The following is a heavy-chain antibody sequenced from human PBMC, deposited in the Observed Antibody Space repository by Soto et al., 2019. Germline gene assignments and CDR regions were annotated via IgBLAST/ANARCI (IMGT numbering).Heavy chain of an antibody. V-gene: IGHV4-59*08. CDR1: GGSISSYY. CDR2: IYYSGST. J-gene: IGHJ6*03. Sequence: SETLSLTCTVSGGSISSYYWSWIRQPPGKGLEWIGYIYYSGSTNYNPSLKSRVTISVVTSKNQFSLKLSSVTAADTAVYYCARLGYCSSTSCHHPAYYYYMDVWGKGTTVTVSS. CDR3: ARLGYCSSTSCHHPAYYYYMDV. D-gene: IGHD2-2*01.